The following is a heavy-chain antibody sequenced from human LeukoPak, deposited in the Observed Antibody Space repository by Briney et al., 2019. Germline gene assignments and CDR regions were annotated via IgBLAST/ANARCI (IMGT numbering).Heavy chain of an antibody. CDR2: ISSSSGYI. V-gene: IGHV3-21*01. D-gene: IGHD6-6*01. Sequence: GGSLRLSCAASGFTFTIYSMNWVRQAPGKGLEWVSSISSSSGYIYYADSLKGRFTISRDNAKNSLYLQMNSLRAEDTAVYYCARNRQSSSSHFDYWGQGTLVTVSS. J-gene: IGHJ4*02. CDR1: GFTFTIYS. CDR3: ARNRQSSSSHFDY.